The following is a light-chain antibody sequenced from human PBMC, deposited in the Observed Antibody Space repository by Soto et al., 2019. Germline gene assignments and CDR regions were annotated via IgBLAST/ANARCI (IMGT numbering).Light chain of an antibody. CDR1: QSVDRN. J-gene: IGKJ1*01. CDR3: QQHNNWPPWT. V-gene: IGKV3-15*01. CDR2: SAS. Sequence: DIVMTQSPSTLSVSPGDRATLSCRASQSVDRNLAWYQQTPGQPPKLLIYSASTRATGVPARFSGSGSVTEVTLPISSLQSEDFAVYYCQQHNNWPPWTFGQGTKVDIK.